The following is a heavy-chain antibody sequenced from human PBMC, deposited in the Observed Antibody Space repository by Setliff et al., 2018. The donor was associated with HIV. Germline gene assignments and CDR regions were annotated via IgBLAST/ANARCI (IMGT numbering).Heavy chain of an antibody. CDR1: GYTFTDYF. V-gene: IGHV1-2*02. Sequence: ASVKVSCKASGYTFTDYFLHWVRQAPGQGLEWMGYINPNTGDTNSAQKFQGRVTMTTDTSTSTAYMELRSLRSDDTAVYYCAREIGDYYDSSGYYPPTDYWGQGTLVTVSS. CDR3: AREIGDYYDSSGYYPPTDY. CDR2: INPNTGDT. D-gene: IGHD3-22*01. J-gene: IGHJ4*02.